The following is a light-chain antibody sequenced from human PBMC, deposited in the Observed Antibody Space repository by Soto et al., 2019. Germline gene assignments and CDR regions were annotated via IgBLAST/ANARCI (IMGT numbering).Light chain of an antibody. Sequence: QSVLTQPPSVSGAPGQRVTISCTGSSSNIGAGYDVHWYQQLPGTAPKLLIYGNSNRPSGVPDRFSGSKSGTSASLAITGLQVEDEDDYYCQSYDSSLSGSDYVFGTGTKVTVL. CDR3: QSYDSSLSGSDYV. J-gene: IGLJ1*01. V-gene: IGLV1-40*01. CDR1: SSNIGAGYD. CDR2: GNS.